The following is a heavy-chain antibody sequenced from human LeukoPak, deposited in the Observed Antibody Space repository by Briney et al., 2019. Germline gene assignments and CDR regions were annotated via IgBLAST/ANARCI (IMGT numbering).Heavy chain of an antibody. D-gene: IGHD3-22*01. J-gene: IGHJ4*02. V-gene: IGHV3-21*01. CDR3: ARRGYSDSSGYDY. CDR2: ISSSSSYI. Sequence: GGSLRLSCAASGFTFISYSMNWVRQAPGKGLEWVSSISSSSSYIYYADSLMGRSTISRDNAKNSLYLQINSLRAEDTAIYYCARRGYSDSSGYDYWGQGTLVTVSS. CDR1: GFTFISYS.